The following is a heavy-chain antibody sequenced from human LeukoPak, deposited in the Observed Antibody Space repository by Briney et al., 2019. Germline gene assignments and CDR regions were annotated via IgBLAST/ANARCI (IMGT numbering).Heavy chain of an antibody. CDR1: GFTFSFYS. J-gene: IGHJ4*02. D-gene: IGHD3-9*01. CDR3: AKPPGLRYFDWLFSDY. CDR2: ISSSDNTI. Sequence: GSLRLSCAASGFTFSFYSMNWVRQAPGKGLEWVSYISSSDNTIHYADSVKGRFTISRDNAKNSLYLEMNSLRAEDTAVYYCAKPPGLRYFDWLFSDYWGQGTLVTVSS. V-gene: IGHV3-48*01.